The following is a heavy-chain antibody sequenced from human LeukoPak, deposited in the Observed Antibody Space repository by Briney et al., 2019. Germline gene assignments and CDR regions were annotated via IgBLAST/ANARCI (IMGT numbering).Heavy chain of an antibody. J-gene: IGHJ4*02. CDR2: ISGSGGST. CDR3: AKAADTRTGYYFDY. Sequence: PGGSLRLSCAASEFTFSSYAMSWVRQAPGNGLVWVSTISGSGGSTYYADSVKGRFTICRDNSKNTLYLQMNSLRPEDTAVYSCAKAADTRTGYYFDYWGQGTLVTVSS. D-gene: IGHD2-15*01. CDR1: EFTFSSYA. V-gene: IGHV3-23*01.